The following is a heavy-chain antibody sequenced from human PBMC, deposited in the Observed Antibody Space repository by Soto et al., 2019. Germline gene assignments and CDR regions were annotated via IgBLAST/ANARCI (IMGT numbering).Heavy chain of an antibody. V-gene: IGHV3-74*01. D-gene: IGHD4-4*01. CDR3: ARDQVTVTTNWPTAYYYYYMDV. Sequence: GGSLRLSCAASGFTFSSYWMHWVRQAPGKGLVWVSRINSDGSSTSYADSVKGRFTISRDNAKNTLYLQMNSLRAEDTAVYYCARDQVTVTTNWPTAYYYYYMDVWGKGTTVTVSS. CDR1: GFTFSSYW. J-gene: IGHJ6*03. CDR2: INSDGSST.